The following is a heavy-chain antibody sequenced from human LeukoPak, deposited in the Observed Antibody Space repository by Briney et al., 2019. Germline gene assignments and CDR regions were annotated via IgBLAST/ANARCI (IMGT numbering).Heavy chain of an antibody. CDR3: ARGSNVVIEDIVVVPAAMHDYYYGMDV. V-gene: IGHV1-69*13. D-gene: IGHD2-2*01. Sequence: GASVKVSCKASGGTFSSYAISWVRQAPGQGLEWMGGTIPIFGTANYAQKFQGRVTITADESTSTAYMELSSLRSEDTAVYYCARGSNVVIEDIVVVPAAMHDYYYGMDVWGQGTTVTVSS. J-gene: IGHJ6*02. CDR1: GGTFSSYA. CDR2: TIPIFGTA.